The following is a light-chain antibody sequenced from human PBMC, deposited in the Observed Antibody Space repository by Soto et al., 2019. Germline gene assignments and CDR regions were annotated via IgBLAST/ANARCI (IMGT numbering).Light chain of an antibody. V-gene: IGKV3-20*01. CDR2: GAS. CDR3: QQYGSSPHT. J-gene: IGKJ4*01. CDR1: QSVSSSY. Sequence: EIVLTQSPATLSLSPGGRATPSFRASQSVSSSYLAWYQQKPGQAPRLLIYGASSRATGIPDRFSGSGSGTDFTLTISRLEPEDFAVYYCQQYGSSPHTFGGGTTGDIK.